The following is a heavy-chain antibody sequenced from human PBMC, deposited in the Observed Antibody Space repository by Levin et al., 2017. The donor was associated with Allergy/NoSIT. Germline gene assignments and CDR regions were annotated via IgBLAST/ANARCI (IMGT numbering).Heavy chain of an antibody. J-gene: IGHJ4*02. CDR1: GGSFSGYY. CDR2: INHSGST. V-gene: IGHV4-34*01. Sequence: SETLSLTCAVYGGSFSGYYWSWIRQPPGKGLEWIGEINHSGSTNYNPSLKSRVTISVDTSKNQFSLKLSSVTAADTAVYYCAIIQPDYGDYPRSNDYWGQGTLVTVSS. CDR3: AIIQPDYGDYPRSNDY. D-gene: IGHD4-17*01.